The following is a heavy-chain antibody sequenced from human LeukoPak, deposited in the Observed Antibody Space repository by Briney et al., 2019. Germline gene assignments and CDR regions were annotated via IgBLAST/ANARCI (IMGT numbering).Heavy chain of an antibody. Sequence: GRSLRLSCAASGFTFSLYGMHWVRQAPGKGLEWVAVISYGGSNKYYADSVKGRFTISRDNSKNTLYLQMNSLRAEDTAVYYCAKGASYGYLDYFDYWGQGTLVTVSS. J-gene: IGHJ4*02. V-gene: IGHV3-30*18. CDR1: GFTFSLYG. CDR3: AKGASYGYLDYFDY. CDR2: ISYGGSNK. D-gene: IGHD5-18*01.